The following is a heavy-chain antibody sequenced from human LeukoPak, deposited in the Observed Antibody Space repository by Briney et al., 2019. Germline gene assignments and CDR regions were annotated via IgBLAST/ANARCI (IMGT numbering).Heavy chain of an antibody. CDR1: GGSISSSSYY. D-gene: IGHD1-20*01. CDR2: IFHTGST. CDR3: ARVRYNWNRDFDY. V-gene: IGHV4-39*07. Sequence: PSETLSLTCTVSGGSISSSSYYWGWIRQPPGKGLEWIGSIFHTGSTYYNPPLKSRVTFSVDTSKNQFSLRLNSVTAADTALYYCARVRYNWNRDFDYWGQGTLVTVSS. J-gene: IGHJ4*02.